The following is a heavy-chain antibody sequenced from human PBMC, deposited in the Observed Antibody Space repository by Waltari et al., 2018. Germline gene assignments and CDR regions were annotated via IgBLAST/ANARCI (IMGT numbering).Heavy chain of an antibody. J-gene: IGHJ4*02. V-gene: IGHV3-48*03. D-gene: IGHD6-13*01. CDR3: ARVSPNLGAAAAGNY. CDR1: GFTFSSYD. CDR2: ISSSGSTI. Sequence: EVQLVESGGGLVQPGGSLRLSCAASGFTFSSYDMTWVRPAPGKGLEWVSYISSSGSTIYYADSVKGRFTISRDNAKNSLYLQMNSLRAEDTAVYYCARVSPNLGAAAAGNYWGQGTLVTVSS.